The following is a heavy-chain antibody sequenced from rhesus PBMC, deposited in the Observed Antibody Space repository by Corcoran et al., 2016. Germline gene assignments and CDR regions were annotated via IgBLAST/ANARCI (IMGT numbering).Heavy chain of an antibody. CDR1: GGSISGYY. V-gene: IGHV4-165*02. Sequence: QVQLQESGPGLVKPSETLSLTCAVSGGSISGYYWNWIRQSPGKGLEWFGYIGGSMWIPYSTPSLNSRVTISPATSRIQFSLKLASVTAADTAVYYCARFRGYYPNFDSWGQGVLVTVSS. J-gene: IGHJ4*01. CDR2: IGGSMWIP. D-gene: IGHD3-28*01. CDR3: ARFRGYYPNFDS.